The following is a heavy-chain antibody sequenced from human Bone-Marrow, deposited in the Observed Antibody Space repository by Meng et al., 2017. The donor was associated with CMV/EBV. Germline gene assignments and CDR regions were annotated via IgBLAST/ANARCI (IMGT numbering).Heavy chain of an antibody. Sequence: ASVKVSCKASGYTFTGYYMHWVRQAPGQGLEWMGWINPNSGGTNYAQKFQGRVTMTRDTSISTAYMELSRLRSDDTAVYYCARASQKHWVTKGYYYYYGMDVWGQGTTVTVSS. CDR2: INPNSGGT. J-gene: IGHJ6*02. D-gene: IGHD4-17*01. V-gene: IGHV1-2*02. CDR3: ARASQKHWVTKGYYYYYGMDV. CDR1: GYTFTGYY.